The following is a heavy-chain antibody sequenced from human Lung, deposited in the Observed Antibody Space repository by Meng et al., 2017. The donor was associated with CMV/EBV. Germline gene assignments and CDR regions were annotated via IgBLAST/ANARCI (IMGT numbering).Heavy chain of an antibody. CDR1: GYSFTRSS. CDR3: ARGVVGSTSGDY. CDR2: INTSTGNP. J-gene: IGHJ4*02. Sequence: QVQLYLSVAEVNNPWAPVKVSSNVVGYSFTRSSMNWVRQPPGQGLEWIGWINTSTGNPTYAQGFTGLFVSSLDTSVSSAYLQICGLTAEDTAFYYCARGVVGSTSGDYWGQGTLVTVSS. V-gene: IGHV7-4-1*01. D-gene: IGHD1-26*01.